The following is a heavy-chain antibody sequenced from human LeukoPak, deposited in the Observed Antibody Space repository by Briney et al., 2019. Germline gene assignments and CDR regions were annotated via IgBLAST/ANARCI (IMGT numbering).Heavy chain of an antibody. D-gene: IGHD6-13*01. CDR1: GGSISSYY. J-gene: IGHJ4*02. CDR2: IYYSRST. Sequence: SETLSLTCTVSGGSISSYYWSWIRQPPGKGLEWIGYIYYSRSTNYNPSLKSRVTISVDTSKNQFSLKLSSVTAADTAVYYCARIAAAGFFPFDYWGQGTLVTVSS. CDR3: ARIAAAGFFPFDY. V-gene: IGHV4-59*08.